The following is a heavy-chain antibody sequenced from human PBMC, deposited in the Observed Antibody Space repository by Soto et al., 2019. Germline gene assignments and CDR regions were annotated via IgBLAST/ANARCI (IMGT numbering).Heavy chain of an antibody. D-gene: IGHD5-18*01. CDR3: LMVTYSGLDV. CDR1: GTSFTTYY. Sequence: SETLSLTCALTGTSFTTYYWTWIRQPPGKGLDWIGEINNRGNTNYNPSLKSRVTIPLDTSKTQFSLKLTSVTAADTAVYYCLMVTYSGLDVWGQGTTVTV. J-gene: IGHJ6*02. CDR2: INNRGNT. V-gene: IGHV4-34*01.